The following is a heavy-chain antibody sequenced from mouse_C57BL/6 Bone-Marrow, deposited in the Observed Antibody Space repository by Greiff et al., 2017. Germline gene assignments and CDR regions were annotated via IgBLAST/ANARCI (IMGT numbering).Heavy chain of an antibody. D-gene: IGHD2-14*01. V-gene: IGHV2-9-1*01. CDR2: IWTGGGT. CDR3: ARKRWYDERDARDY. Sequence: VKLVESGPGLVAPSQSLSITCTVSGFSFTSYAISWVRQPPGKGLEWLGVIWTGGGTNYNSALKSRLSISTDNSKSQVFLKMNSLQTDDTARYYGARKRWYDERDARDYWVQGTAVTVTS. J-gene: IGHJ4*01. CDR1: GFSFTSYA.